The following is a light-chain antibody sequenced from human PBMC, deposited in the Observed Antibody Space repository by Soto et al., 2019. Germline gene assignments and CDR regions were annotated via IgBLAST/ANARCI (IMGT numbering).Light chain of an antibody. CDR2: LERSGSY. CDR3: ETWDSSTHKV. V-gene: IGLV4-60*03. Sequence: QSVLTQSSSASASLVSSVKLTCTLSSRHSSYSIAWHQQQPGKAPRYLMRLERSGSYNKGSGVPDRFSGSSSGADRYLTISNLQSEDEADYYCETWDSSTHKVFGGGTKLTVL. CDR1: SRHSSYS. J-gene: IGLJ2*01.